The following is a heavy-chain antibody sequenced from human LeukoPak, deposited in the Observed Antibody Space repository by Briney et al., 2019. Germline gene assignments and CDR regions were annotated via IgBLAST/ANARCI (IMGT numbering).Heavy chain of an antibody. V-gene: IGHV3-30*18. J-gene: IGHJ4*02. CDR2: ISHDGSDK. D-gene: IGHD5-12*01. Sequence: GRSLRLSCAASGFTFSSYGLHWVRPAPGKGLECVAGISHDGSDKYYVDSVKGRFTISRDNSKNTLYLQMNSLRGDDTAVYYCAKEKVIVATMGYWGQGTLVTVSS. CDR3: AKEKVIVATMGY. CDR1: GFTFSSYG.